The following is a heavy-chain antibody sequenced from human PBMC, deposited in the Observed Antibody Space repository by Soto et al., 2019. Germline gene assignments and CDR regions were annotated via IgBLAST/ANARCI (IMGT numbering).Heavy chain of an antibody. CDR3: AIAPRGYYDSSGPTLGAFDI. J-gene: IGHJ3*02. CDR1: GFTFSSYG. D-gene: IGHD3-22*01. V-gene: IGHV3-30*03. Sequence: PGGSLRLSCAASGFTFSSYGMHWVRQDPGKGLERVAVISYDGSNKYYADSVKGRFTISRDNSKNTLHLQMNSLRAEDTAVYYCAIAPRGYYDSSGPTLGAFDIWGQGTMVTVSS. CDR2: ISYDGSNK.